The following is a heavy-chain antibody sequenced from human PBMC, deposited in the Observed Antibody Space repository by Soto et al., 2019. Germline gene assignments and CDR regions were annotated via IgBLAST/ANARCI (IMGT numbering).Heavy chain of an antibody. Sequence: ASVKVSCKASGGTFSSYAISWVRQAPGQGLEWMGGIIPIFGTANYAQKFQGTVTITADESTSTAYMELSSLRSEDTAVYYCVGYCSGGSCYSGCMSAFDIWGQGTMVTVSS. D-gene: IGHD2-15*01. CDR2: IIPIFGTA. V-gene: IGHV1-69*13. J-gene: IGHJ3*02. CDR3: VGYCSGGSCYSGCMSAFDI. CDR1: GGTFSSYA.